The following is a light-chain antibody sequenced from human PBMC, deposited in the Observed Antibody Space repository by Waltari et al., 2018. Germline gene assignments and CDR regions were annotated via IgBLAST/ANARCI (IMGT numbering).Light chain of an antibody. CDR3: QHYVRLPVT. CDR1: QSVSRA. V-gene: IGKV3-20*01. CDR2: VAS. Sequence: EIVLTQSPGTLSLSPGERVTLSCRASQSVSRALAWYQQKPGQAPRLLIYVASSRATGIPDRFSGSGSGTDFSLTISRLEPEDFAVYYCQHYVRLPVTFGQGTKVEIK. J-gene: IGKJ1*01.